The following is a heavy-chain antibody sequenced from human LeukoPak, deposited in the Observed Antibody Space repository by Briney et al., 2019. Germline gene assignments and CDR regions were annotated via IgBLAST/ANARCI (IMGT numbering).Heavy chain of an antibody. V-gene: IGHV4-34*01. CDR3: ARGRGYGSGSYCY. CDR2: INHSGST. D-gene: IGHD3-10*01. J-gene: IGHJ4*02. Sequence: GALRLSCAVYGGPFSGSYWSWIRQPPGKGLEWIGEINHSGSTNYNPSLKSRVTISVDTSKNQFSLKLSSVTAADTAVYYCARGRGYGSGSYCYWGQGTLVTVSS. CDR1: GGPFSGSY.